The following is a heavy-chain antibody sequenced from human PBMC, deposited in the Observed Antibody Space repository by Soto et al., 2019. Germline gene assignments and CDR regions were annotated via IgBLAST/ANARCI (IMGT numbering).Heavy chain of an antibody. CDR3: VRQGLGRLHRLVDV. V-gene: IGHV4-59*08. Sequence: SETLSLTCTVSDDSSSNYKWSWIRQPPGRRLEWIGYIDSNGGTSYNPSLQSRVTISIDTSTKQFFLKLSSVTAADTAVHYCVRQGLGRLHRLVDVWGHGTTVTVSS. J-gene: IGHJ6*02. CDR2: IDSNGGT. CDR1: DDSSSNYK. D-gene: IGHD4-4*01.